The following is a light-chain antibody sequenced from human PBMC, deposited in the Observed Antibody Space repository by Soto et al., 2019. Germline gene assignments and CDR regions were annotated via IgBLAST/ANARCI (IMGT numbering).Light chain of an antibody. CDR2: GNS. J-gene: IGLJ3*02. CDR3: QSYDSSQSAWV. CDR1: SSNIGAGYD. V-gene: IGLV1-40*01. Sequence: QAVVTQPPSVSGAPGQRVTISCTGSSSNIGAGYDVHWYQQLPGTAPKLLIYGNSNRPSGVPDRFSGSKSGTSASLAITGLQAEDEADYSCQSYDSSQSAWVFGGGTKLTVL.